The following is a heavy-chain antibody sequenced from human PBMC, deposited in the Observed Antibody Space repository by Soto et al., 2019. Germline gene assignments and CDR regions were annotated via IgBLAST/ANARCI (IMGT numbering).Heavy chain of an antibody. CDR2: IYYSGST. CDR3: ARDARTPSGGMDV. V-gene: IGHV4-31*01. Sequence: TLSLTCTVSGGSISSGGYYWSWIRQHPGKGLEWIGYIYYSGSTYYNPSLVSLLRISVDTSKNQFSLRLTSVTAPASAAFYCARDARTPSGGMDVWGQGTTVTVSS. CDR1: GGSISSGGYY. D-gene: IGHD6-6*01. J-gene: IGHJ6*02.